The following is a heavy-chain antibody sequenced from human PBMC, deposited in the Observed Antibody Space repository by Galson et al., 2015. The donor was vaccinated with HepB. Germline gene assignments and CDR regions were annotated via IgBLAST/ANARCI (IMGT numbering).Heavy chain of an antibody. CDR1: GYTFTSYG. Sequence: SVKVSCKASGYTFTSYGISWVRQAPGQGLEWMGWISAYNGNTNYAQKLQGRVTMTTDTSTSTAYMELRSLRSDDTAVYYCARVTSGYSYGYSGWYYYYGMDVWGQGTTVTVSS. CDR2: ISAYNGNT. D-gene: IGHD5-18*01. CDR3: ARVTSGYSYGYSGWYYYYGMDV. J-gene: IGHJ6*02. V-gene: IGHV1-18*01.